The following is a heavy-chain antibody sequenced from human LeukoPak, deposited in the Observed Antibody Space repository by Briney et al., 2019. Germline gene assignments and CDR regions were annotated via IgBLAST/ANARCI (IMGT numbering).Heavy chain of an antibody. CDR1: GFTFSTYS. Sequence: GGSLRLSCAASGFTFSTYSMNWVRQAPGKGLEWVSSISRSGRHIYCADSMKGRFTISRDNAKNSLYLQMNGLRAEDTAVYYCARVAEAAAFDYWGQGTLVTVSS. V-gene: IGHV3-21*01. CDR2: ISRSGRHI. D-gene: IGHD6-13*01. CDR3: ARVAEAAAFDY. J-gene: IGHJ4*02.